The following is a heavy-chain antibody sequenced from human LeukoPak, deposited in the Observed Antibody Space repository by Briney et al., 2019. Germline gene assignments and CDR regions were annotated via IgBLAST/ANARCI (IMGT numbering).Heavy chain of an antibody. CDR1: GFTFSSYE. D-gene: IGHD6-19*01. CDR2: ISSSGNTI. Sequence: GGSLRLSCAASGFTFSSYEMNWVRQAPGKGLEWVSYISSSGNTIYYADSVKGRFTISRDNAKNSLYLQMNSLRAEDTAVYYCARNQIQRIAVAGMDYWGQGTLLTVSS. CDR3: ARNQIQRIAVAGMDY. J-gene: IGHJ4*02. V-gene: IGHV3-48*03.